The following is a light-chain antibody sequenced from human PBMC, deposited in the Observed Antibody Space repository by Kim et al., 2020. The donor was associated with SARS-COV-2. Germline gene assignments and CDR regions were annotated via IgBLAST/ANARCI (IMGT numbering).Light chain of an antibody. V-gene: IGLV1-44*01. J-gene: IGLJ3*02. CDR1: STNIRSNT. CDR3: AAWDDSLNGWV. Sequence: GQEGTALYSGNSTNIRSNTVNWDQQLPGTAPKLLIYSNTQRPSGVPDRFSGSKSGTSASLAISGLQSEDEADYYCAAWDDSLNGWVFGGGTQLTVL. CDR2: SNT.